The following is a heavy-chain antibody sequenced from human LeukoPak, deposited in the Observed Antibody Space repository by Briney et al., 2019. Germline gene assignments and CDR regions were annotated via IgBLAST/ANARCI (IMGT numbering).Heavy chain of an antibody. CDR2: ISTTSRYI. CDR3: ARGSSSSFDY. J-gene: IGHJ4*02. D-gene: IGHD6-13*01. CDR1: GFTFSSYE. V-gene: IGHV3-21*01. Sequence: TGGSLRLSCAASGFTFSSYEMNWVRQAPGKGLEWVSSISTTSRYISYADSVKGRFTISRDNAKDSLYLQVNSLRAEDTAVYYCARGSSSSFDYWGQGTLVTVSS.